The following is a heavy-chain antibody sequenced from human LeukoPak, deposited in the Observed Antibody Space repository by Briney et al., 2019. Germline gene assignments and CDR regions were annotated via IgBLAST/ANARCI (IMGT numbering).Heavy chain of an antibody. CDR1: GFTFSSYA. CDR2: ISYDGSNK. D-gene: IGHD2-21*01. V-gene: IGHV3-30*04. CDR3: AKDVVVGLYRRFDY. Sequence: GGSLRLSCAASGFTFSSYAMHWVRQAPGKGLEWVAVISYDGSNKYYADSVKGRFTISRDNSKNTLYLQMNSLRAEDTAVYYCAKDVVVGLYRRFDYWGQGTLVTVSS. J-gene: IGHJ4*02.